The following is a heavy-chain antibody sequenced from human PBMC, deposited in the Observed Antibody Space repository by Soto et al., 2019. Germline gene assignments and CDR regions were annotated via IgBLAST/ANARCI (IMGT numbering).Heavy chain of an antibody. Sequence: SETLSLTCPVSGGTISSYDWSWIRQPPGKGLEWIGYIYYSGSTNYNPSLKSRVTISVDTSKNQFSLKLSSVTAADTAVYYCARHGTYYYGSGSSLGFDYWGQGTLVTVSS. CDR1: GGTISSYD. V-gene: IGHV4-59*08. D-gene: IGHD3-10*01. CDR2: IYYSGST. J-gene: IGHJ4*02. CDR3: ARHGTYYYGSGSSLGFDY.